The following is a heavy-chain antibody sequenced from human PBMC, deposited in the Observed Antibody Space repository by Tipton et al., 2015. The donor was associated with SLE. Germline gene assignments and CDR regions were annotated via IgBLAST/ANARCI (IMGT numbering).Heavy chain of an antibody. CDR3: ARPNGYDAFDI. CDR1: GGSISSGHW. J-gene: IGHJ3*02. Sequence: SLRLSCAVSGGSISSGHWWSWVRQPPGKGLEWIGEINHRGSTNYNPSLRSRVTISVDKSKNQFSLKLNSVTAADTAIYYCARPNGYDAFDIWGQGTLVTVSS. V-gene: IGHV4-4*02. D-gene: IGHD5-18*01. CDR2: INHRGST.